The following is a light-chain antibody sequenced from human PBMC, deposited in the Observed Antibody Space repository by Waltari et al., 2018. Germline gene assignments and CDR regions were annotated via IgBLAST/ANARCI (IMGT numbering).Light chain of an antibody. CDR2: KDT. Sequence: SSELTQPPSVSVSPGQTARITCSGEILSKKYPYWYQQKPGQAPVVVIFKDTERPSGIPERFSGSTSGTEVTLTITGVQADDAADYYCQSGDSTYTVLFGGGTKLTVL. CDR1: ILSKKY. J-gene: IGLJ2*01. CDR3: QSGDSTYTVL. V-gene: IGLV3-25*03.